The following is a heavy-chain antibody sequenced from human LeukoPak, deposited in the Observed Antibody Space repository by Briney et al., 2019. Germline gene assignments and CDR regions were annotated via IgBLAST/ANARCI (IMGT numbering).Heavy chain of an antibody. CDR3: ARCPGEISGAPDH. CDR2: SYHSGNA. D-gene: IGHD7-27*01. CDR1: GGSISGYY. J-gene: IGHJ4*02. Sequence: SETLSLTCTVSGGSISGYYWGWIRQSPERGLEWMGYSYHSGNAYYNPSLKSRTTISVDTSKNQFSLKLTSVTAADTAVYYCARCPGEISGAPDHWGQGSLVTVSS. V-gene: IGHV4-59*01.